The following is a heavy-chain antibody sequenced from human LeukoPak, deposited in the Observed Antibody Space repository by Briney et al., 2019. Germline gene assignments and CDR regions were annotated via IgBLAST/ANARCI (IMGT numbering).Heavy chain of an antibody. J-gene: IGHJ5*02. Sequence: SQTLSLTRTVSGGSISSGDYYWSWIRQPPGKGLEWIGYIYYSGSTYYNPSLKSRVTISVDTSKNQFSLKLSSVTAADTAVYYCARGYSRQGWFDPWGQGTLVTVSS. CDR2: IYYSGST. CDR3: ARGYSRQGWFDP. D-gene: IGHD2-15*01. V-gene: IGHV4-30-4*08. CDR1: GGSISSGDYY.